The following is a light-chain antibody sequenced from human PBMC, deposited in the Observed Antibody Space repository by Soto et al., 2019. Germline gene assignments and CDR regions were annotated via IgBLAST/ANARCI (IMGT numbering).Light chain of an antibody. V-gene: IGLV2-14*03. CDR1: SSDVGGYNY. CDR3: SSYAGSNNLV. Sequence: QSALTQPASVSGSPGQSITISCTGTSSDVGGYNYVSWSQQHPGKAPKLLISEVSNRPSGVSNRFSGSKSGNTASLTVSGLQAEDEADYYCSSYAGSNNLVFGGGTQLTVL. J-gene: IGLJ2*01. CDR2: EVS.